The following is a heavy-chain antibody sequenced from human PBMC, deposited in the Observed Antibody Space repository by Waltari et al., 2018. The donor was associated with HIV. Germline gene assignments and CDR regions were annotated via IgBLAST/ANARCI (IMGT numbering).Heavy chain of an antibody. CDR2: ISRGSSYS. D-gene: IGHD1-1*01. CDR3: VRDRTSLTTGDFES. J-gene: IGHJ4*02. CDR1: GFTSHLLS. Sequence: EVRLVQSGGGLVKPGESLALSCPASGFTSHLLSMTWVRLAPGKGLEWVSSISRGSSYSYYSDAVKGRFTVSRDNAKNSLLLQLNTLTAEDTALYYCVRDRTSLTTGDFESWGQGAPVTVSS. V-gene: IGHV3-21*02.